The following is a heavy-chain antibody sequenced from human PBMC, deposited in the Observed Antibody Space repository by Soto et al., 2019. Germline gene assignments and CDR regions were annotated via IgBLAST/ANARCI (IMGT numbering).Heavy chain of an antibody. CDR1: GGSFSGYY. V-gene: IGHV4-34*01. D-gene: IGHD3-3*01. Sequence: PSETLSLTCAVYGGSFSGYYWSWIRQPPGKGLEWIGEINHSGSTNYNPSLKSRVTISVDTSKNQFSLKLSSVTAADTAVYYCARGHNDFWSGYLDYFDYWGQGTLVTVSS. CDR3: ARGHNDFWSGYLDYFDY. CDR2: INHSGST. J-gene: IGHJ4*02.